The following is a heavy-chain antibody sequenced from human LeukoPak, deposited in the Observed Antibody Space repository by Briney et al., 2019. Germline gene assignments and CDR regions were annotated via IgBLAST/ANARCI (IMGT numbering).Heavy chain of an antibody. J-gene: IGHJ4*02. CDR2: IYPGDSDT. CDR3: GSGYYYFDY. Sequence: GESLKTPFQGSGYRFNKYWIGWGRQMPGKGLEWMGIIYPGDSDTRYSPSFQGRVTISADTSISTAYQRWSSLKASDTAMYYCGSGYYYFDYWGQGTLVTVSS. CDR1: GYRFNKYW. V-gene: IGHV5-51*01. D-gene: IGHD3-22*01.